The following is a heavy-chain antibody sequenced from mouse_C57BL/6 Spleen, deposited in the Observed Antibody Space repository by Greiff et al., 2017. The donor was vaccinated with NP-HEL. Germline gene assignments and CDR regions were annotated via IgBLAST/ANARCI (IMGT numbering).Heavy chain of an antibody. D-gene: IGHD1-1*01. CDR3: ARSGGSHWYFDV. CDR2: IYPGDGDT. J-gene: IGHJ1*03. CDR1: GYAFSSSW. V-gene: IGHV1-82*01. Sequence: VQLVESGPELVKPGASVKISCKASGYAFSSSWMNWVKQRPGKGLEWIGRIYPGDGDTNYNGKFKGKATLTADKSSSTAYMQLSSLTSEDSAVYFCARSGGSHWYFDVWGTGTTVTVSS.